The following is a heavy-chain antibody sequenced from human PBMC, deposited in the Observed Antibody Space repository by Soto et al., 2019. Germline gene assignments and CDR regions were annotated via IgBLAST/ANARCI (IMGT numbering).Heavy chain of an antibody. D-gene: IGHD3-9*01. V-gene: IGHV3-15*07. CDR3: TTDYDILTIRWNAFEI. Sequence: EVPLVESGGGLVKPGGSLRLSCAASGLTFSYAWMTWVRQAPGKGLEWVGRIKSKTNGGTTDYAAPVKGRFTISRHDPKNXLYLELNSLKTEDTAVYYCTTDYDILTIRWNAFEIWGQGTMVTVSS. CDR2: IKSKTNGGTT. CDR1: GLTFSYAW. J-gene: IGHJ3*02.